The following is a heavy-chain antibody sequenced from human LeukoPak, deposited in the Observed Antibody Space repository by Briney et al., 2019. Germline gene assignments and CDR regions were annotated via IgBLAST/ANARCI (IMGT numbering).Heavy chain of an antibody. V-gene: IGHV1-69*05. CDR3: ARENDYGDYKDWYFDL. J-gene: IGHJ2*01. D-gene: IGHD4-17*01. Sequence: SVRVSCKASGGTFCSYAISWVRQAPGQGLEWMGRIIPIFGTANYAQKFQGRVTITTDESTSTAYMELSSLRSEDTAVYYCARENDYGDYKDWYFDLWGRGTLVTVSS. CDR2: IIPIFGTA. CDR1: GGTFCSYA.